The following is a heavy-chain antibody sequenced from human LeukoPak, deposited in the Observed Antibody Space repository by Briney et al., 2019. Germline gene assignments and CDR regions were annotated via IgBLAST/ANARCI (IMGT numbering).Heavy chain of an antibody. CDR1: GGSISSSSYY. D-gene: IGHD1-26*01. J-gene: IGHJ3*02. CDR2: IYYSGST. CDR3: ARDSGRYPHTTFAI. Sequence: SETLSLTCTVSGGSISSSSYYWGWIRQPPGKGLEWIGNIYYSGSTYYNPSLKSRVTISVDTSKNQFSLKLSSVTAADTAVYYCARDSGRYPHTTFAIRGQGTMVTVSS. V-gene: IGHV4-39*07.